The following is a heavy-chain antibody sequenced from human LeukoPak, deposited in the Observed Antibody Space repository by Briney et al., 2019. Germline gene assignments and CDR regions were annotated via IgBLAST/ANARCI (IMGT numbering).Heavy chain of an antibody. V-gene: IGHV3-48*04. D-gene: IGHD3-3*01. CDR1: GFTFSTYS. CDR3: ASPRSKSRF. J-gene: IGHJ4*02. Sequence: PGGSLRLSCAASGFTFSTYSMNWVRQAPGKGLEWVSYISSTSSIIDYTNSVKGRFTISRDNAKNSLYLQMNSLRAEDTAVYYCASPRSKSRFWGQGTLVTVSS. CDR2: ISSTSSII.